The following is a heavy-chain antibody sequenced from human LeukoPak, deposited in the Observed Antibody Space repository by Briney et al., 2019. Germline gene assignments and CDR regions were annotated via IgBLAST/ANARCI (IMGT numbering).Heavy chain of an antibody. CDR3: AKGGGSYFRRVTYYYYMDV. D-gene: IGHD1-26*01. CDR1: EFSFGSYA. J-gene: IGHJ6*03. CDR2: ICGSGDST. V-gene: IGHV3-23*01. Sequence: PGGSLRLSCAASEFSFGSYAMSWVRQAPGKALPWVSGICGSGDSTYYADSVNGRFTISRDNSKNTLYLQMISLRAEDAAVYYCAKGGGSYFRRVTYYYYMDVWGKGTTVTVSS.